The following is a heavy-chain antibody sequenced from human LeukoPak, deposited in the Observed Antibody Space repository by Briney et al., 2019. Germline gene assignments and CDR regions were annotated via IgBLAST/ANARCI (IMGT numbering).Heavy chain of an antibody. D-gene: IGHD5-18*01. CDR1: GFTFTSYD. J-gene: IGHJ6*02. CDR2: ISGSGGST. Sequence: PGGSLRLSCAASGFTFTSYDMNWVRQAPGKGLEWVSAISGSGGSTYYADSVKGRFTISRDNSKNTLYLQMNSLRAEDTAVYYCAKAGIRVVDTAMSLDYYYGMDVWGQGTTVTVSS. V-gene: IGHV3-23*01. CDR3: AKAGIRVVDTAMSLDYYYGMDV.